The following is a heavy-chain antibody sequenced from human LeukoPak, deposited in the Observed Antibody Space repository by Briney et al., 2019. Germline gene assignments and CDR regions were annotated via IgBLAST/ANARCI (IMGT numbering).Heavy chain of an antibody. CDR3: ATLEGYSGGWSGVCVYY. J-gene: IGHJ4*02. CDR2: ISGSGGST. CDR1: GFTFSSYA. D-gene: IGHD6-19*01. Sequence: PGGSLRLSCAASGFTFSSYAMSWVRQAPGKGLEWVSAISGSGGSTYYADSVKGRFTISRDNSKNTLYLQMNSLRAEDTAVYYCATLEGYSGGWSGVCVYYWGQGTLVTVSS. V-gene: IGHV3-23*01.